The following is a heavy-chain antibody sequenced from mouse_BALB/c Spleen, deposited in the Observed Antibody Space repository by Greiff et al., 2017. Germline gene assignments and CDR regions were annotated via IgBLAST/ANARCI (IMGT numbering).Heavy chain of an antibody. J-gene: IGHJ2*01. CDR1: GYTFTSYW. Sequence: VQRVESGADLAKPGASVKMSCKASGYTFTSYWMHWVKQRPGQGLEWIGYINPSTGYTEYNQKFKDKATLTADKSSSTAYMQLSSLTSEDSAVYYCARSAYYGSSYYFDDWGQGTTLTVSS. V-gene: IGHV1-7*01. D-gene: IGHD1-1*01. CDR3: ARSAYYGSSYYFDD. CDR2: INPSTGYT.